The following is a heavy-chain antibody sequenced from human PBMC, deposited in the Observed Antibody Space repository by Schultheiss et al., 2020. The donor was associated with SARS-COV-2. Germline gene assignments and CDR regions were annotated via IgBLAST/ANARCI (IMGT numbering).Heavy chain of an antibody. CDR1: GFTFSSYS. CDR2: ISYDGSNK. V-gene: IGHV3-30*03. J-gene: IGHJ4*02. D-gene: IGHD3-10*01. CDR3: ARDLGTMVRGVVDY. Sequence: GESLKISCAASGFTFSSYSMNWVRQAPGKGLEWVAVISYDGSNKYYADSVKGRFTISRDNSKNTLYLQMGSLRAEDMAVYYCARDLGTMVRGVVDYWGQGTLVTVSS.